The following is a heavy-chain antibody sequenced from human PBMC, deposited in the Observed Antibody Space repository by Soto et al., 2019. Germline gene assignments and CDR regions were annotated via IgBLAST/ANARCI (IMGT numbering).Heavy chain of an antibody. CDR1: GGSIISSSNYY. D-gene: IGHD3-16*01. CDR2: IYYSGST. CDR3: GGGEYAHYGMDV. V-gene: IGHV4-39*02. J-gene: IGHJ6*02. Sequence: QLQVQESGPGLVKPSETLSLICTVSGGSIISSSNYYWGWIRQPPGKGLEWIGNIYYSGSTYYNPSLKSRVTISVDTAKNHFSLKLTSVTATDRAVYSCGGGEYAHYGMDVWGQGTTVTVSS.